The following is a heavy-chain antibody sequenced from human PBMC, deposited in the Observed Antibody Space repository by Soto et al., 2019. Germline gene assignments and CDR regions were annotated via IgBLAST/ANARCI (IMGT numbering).Heavy chain of an antibody. CDR3: ARERVYGSGSRGVVYYFDY. D-gene: IGHD3-10*01. Sequence: SETLSLTCAVYGGSFSGYYWSWIRQPPGKGLEWIGEINHSGSTNYNPSLKSRVTISVDTSKNQFSLKLSSVTAADTAVYYCARERVYGSGSRGVVYYFDYWGQGTLVT. CDR1: GGSFSGYY. V-gene: IGHV4-34*01. CDR2: INHSGST. J-gene: IGHJ4*02.